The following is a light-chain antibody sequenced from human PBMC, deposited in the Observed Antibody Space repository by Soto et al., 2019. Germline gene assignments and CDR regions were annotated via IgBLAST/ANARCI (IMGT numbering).Light chain of an antibody. CDR3: CSYAGSYVWV. Sequence: QSALTQPRSVSGSPGQSVTISCTGTSSDVGAYNYVSWYQQHPGKAPKLMIYDVRKRPSGVPDRFSASKSGSTASLTISGLQAEDVADYYCCSYAGSYVWVFGGGTKLTVL. V-gene: IGLV2-11*01. CDR2: DVR. CDR1: SSDVGAYNY. J-gene: IGLJ3*02.